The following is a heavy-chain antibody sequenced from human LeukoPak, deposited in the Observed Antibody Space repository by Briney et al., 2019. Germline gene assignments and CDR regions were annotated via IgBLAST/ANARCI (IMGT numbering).Heavy chain of an antibody. J-gene: IGHJ4*02. V-gene: IGHV1-2*02. CDR1: GYTFTGYY. CDR2: INSNSGGT. Sequence: ASVKVSCEASGYTFTGYYMHWVRQAPGQGLEWMGWINSNSGGTNYAQKFQGRVTMTRDTSISTAYMELSRLRSDDTAVYYCARTITMVRGVPFDYWGQGTLVTVSS. CDR3: ARTITMVRGVPFDY. D-gene: IGHD3-10*01.